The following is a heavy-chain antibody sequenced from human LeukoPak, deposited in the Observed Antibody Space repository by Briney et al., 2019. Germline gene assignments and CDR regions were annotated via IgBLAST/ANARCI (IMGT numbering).Heavy chain of an antibody. CDR1: GYSFTGYY. CDR3: ARRSDNWFDP. CDR2: INPNSGRT. Sequence: ASVNVSCKASGYSFTGYYMHWVRPAPGQGLEWMGWINPNSGRTNYAQKFQGRVTMTRDTSISTAYMDLSSLRFDDTAVYYCARRSDNWFDPWGQGTLVTVSS. J-gene: IGHJ5*02. V-gene: IGHV1-2*02.